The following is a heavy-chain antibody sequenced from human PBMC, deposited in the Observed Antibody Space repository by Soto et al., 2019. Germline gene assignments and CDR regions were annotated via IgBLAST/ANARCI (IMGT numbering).Heavy chain of an antibody. J-gene: IGHJ3*01. CDR2: ISSSSSTI. CDR3: ASFNQYDSFDF. CDR1: GFTFSSYS. D-gene: IGHD4-4*01. V-gene: IGHV3-48*01. Sequence: PGGSLRLSCAASGFTFSSYSMNWVRQAPGKGLEWVSYISSSSSTIYYADSVKGRFTISRDNAKNSLYLQMNSLRAEDTAVYYCASFNQYDSFDFWGQGTMVTVSS.